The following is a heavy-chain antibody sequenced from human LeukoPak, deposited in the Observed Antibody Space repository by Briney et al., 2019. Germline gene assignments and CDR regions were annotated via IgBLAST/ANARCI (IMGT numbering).Heavy chain of an antibody. D-gene: IGHD2-2*01. CDR3: ARLGCSSTSCYWPEVHLKVLDY. CDR2: IYPGDSDT. CDR1: GYSFTSYW. J-gene: IGHJ4*02. Sequence: GEPLKISCKGSGYSFTSYWIGWVRQMPGKGLEWMGIIYPGDSDTRYSPSFQGQVTISADKSISTAYLQWSSLKASDTAMYYCARLGCSSTSCYWPEVHLKVLDYWGQGTLVTVSS. V-gene: IGHV5-51*01.